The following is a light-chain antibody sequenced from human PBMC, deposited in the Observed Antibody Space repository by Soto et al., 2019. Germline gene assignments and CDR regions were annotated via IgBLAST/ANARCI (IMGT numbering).Light chain of an antibody. J-gene: IGLJ3*02. CDR3: GTWDGSLSAGV. CDR1: SSNIGINY. V-gene: IGLV1-51*02. Sequence: QSVLTQPPSVSAAPGQKVTISCSGSSSNIGINYVSWYQQLPGTAPKLLIYENDKRPSGIPDRFSGSKSGTSATPGITGLQTGDEADYYCGTWDGSLSAGVFGGGTKLTVL. CDR2: END.